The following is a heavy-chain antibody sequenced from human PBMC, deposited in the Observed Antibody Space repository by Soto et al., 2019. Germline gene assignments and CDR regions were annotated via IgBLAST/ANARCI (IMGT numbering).Heavy chain of an antibody. Sequence: GGPLRLSCSASGFTFRSSAMRWVRQAPGKGLEWVSAISGSGGSTYYADSVKGRFTISRDNSKNTLYLQMNSLRAEDTAVYYCAKDIRFPYYDFWSGYTNYGMDVWGQGTTVTVSS. CDR3: AKDIRFPYYDFWSGYTNYGMDV. D-gene: IGHD3-3*01. CDR2: ISGSGGST. V-gene: IGHV3-23*01. J-gene: IGHJ6*02. CDR1: GFTFRSSA.